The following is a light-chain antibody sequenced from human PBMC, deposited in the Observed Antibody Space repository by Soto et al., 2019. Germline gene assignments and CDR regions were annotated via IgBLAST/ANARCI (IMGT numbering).Light chain of an antibody. CDR3: QQSYYIPWT. CDR2: DAS. Sequence: DIQMTQSPASLSASVGDTVTITCRGSQSINTFLSWYRHKPGKAPELLIYDASTLQIGVPSMFSGSGYGTEFTLTISSLQSEDFATYYCQQSYYIPWTFGQGTKVEVK. J-gene: IGKJ1*01. CDR1: QSINTF. V-gene: IGKV1-39*01.